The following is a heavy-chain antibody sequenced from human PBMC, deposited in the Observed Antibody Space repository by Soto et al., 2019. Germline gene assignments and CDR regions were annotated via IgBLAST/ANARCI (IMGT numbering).Heavy chain of an antibody. CDR1: GGSISSGSYS. CDR2: ISYSGFT. Sequence: QVQLQESGPGLVKPSQTLSLTCIVSGGSISSGSYSWNWIRQHPGKGLEWIGYISYSGFTYYNPSHKSRLTIAVDPSENQLSLMLSSVTAADTAIYYCARASLVGRTSPNANWFDPWGQGTLVTVSS. J-gene: IGHJ5*02. D-gene: IGHD2-8*02. CDR3: ARASLVGRTSPNANWFDP. V-gene: IGHV4-31*03.